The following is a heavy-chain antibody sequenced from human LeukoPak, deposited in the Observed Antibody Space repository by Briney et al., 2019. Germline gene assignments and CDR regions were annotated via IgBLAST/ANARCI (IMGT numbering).Heavy chain of an antibody. D-gene: IGHD6-6*01. V-gene: IGHV3-48*01. J-gene: IGHJ4*02. CDR1: GFTFSSYS. Sequence: GGSLRLSCAASGFTFSSYSMNWVRQAPGKGLEWVSYISSSSSTIYYADSVKGRFTISRDNAKNSLYLQMNSLRAEDTAVYYCARDGRQRYSRSSGGYWGQGTLVSVSS. CDR2: ISSSSSTI. CDR3: ARDGRQRYSRSSGGY.